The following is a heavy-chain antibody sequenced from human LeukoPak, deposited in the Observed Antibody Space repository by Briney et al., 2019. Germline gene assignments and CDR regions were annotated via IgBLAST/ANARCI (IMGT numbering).Heavy chain of an antibody. CDR1: AFTFSNNW. J-gene: IGHJ4*02. CDR2: INNDGRTT. Sequence: GGSLRLSCAASAFTFSNNWMYWVRQAPGKGLVWVSRINNDGRTTSYADSVKGRFTISRDNAKSTLYLQMNSLRAEGTAVYFCARGDYVWGTYHYTLDYWGQGTLVTVSS. V-gene: IGHV3-74*01. CDR3: ARGDYVWGTYHYTLDY. D-gene: IGHD3-16*02.